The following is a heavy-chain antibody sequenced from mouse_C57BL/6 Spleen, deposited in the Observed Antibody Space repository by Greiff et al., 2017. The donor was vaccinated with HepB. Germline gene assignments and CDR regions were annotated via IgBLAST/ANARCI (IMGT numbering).Heavy chain of an antibody. CDR1: GYTFTDYE. D-gene: IGHD2-2*01. CDR3: TRIYYVYDRAWFAY. J-gene: IGHJ3*01. V-gene: IGHV1-15*01. Sequence: QVHVKQSGAELVRPGASVTLSCKASGYTFTDYEMHWVKQTPVHGLEWIGAIDPETGGTAYNQKFKGKAILTADKSSSTAYMELRSLTSEDSAVYYCTRIYYVYDRAWFAYWGQGTLVTVSA. CDR2: IDPETGGT.